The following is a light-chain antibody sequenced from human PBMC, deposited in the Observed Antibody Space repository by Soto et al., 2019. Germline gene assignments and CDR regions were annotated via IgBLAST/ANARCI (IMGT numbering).Light chain of an antibody. CDR2: GAS. CDR1: QSVSSSY. J-gene: IGKJ3*01. CDR3: QQYSSSPLFT. Sequence: EIVLTQSPGTLSLSPGERATLFCRASQSVSSSYLAWYQQKPGQAPRLLIYGASSRATGIPDRYSGSGSGTDFTLTISRLEPEDFAVYYCQQYSSSPLFTFGPRTKVDIK. V-gene: IGKV3-20*01.